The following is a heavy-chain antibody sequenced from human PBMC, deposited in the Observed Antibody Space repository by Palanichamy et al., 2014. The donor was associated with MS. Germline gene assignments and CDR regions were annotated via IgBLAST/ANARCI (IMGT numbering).Heavy chain of an antibody. V-gene: IGHV3-23*01. CDR1: GFIFSTYV. J-gene: IGHJ4*02. CDR2: IRGDGSTT. Sequence: EVQLLESGGGLVQPGGSLRLSCEASGFIFSTYVMTWVRQAPGKGLEWVSTIRGDGSTTHYADSVKGRFLISRDNFKNTLYLQMNSLKADDTAVYFCARYSSNWDEDYWGQGTLVTVST. CDR3: ARYSSNWDEDY. D-gene: IGHD6-13*01.